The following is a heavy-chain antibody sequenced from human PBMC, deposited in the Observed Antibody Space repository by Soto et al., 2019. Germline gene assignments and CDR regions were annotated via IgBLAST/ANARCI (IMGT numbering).Heavy chain of an antibody. D-gene: IGHD3-22*01. CDR1: GFTFSSYA. CDR3: ANGDYDSSGYYSENFDY. J-gene: IGHJ4*02. Sequence: ESGGGVVQPGRSLRLSCAASGFTFSSYAMHWVRQAPGKGLEWVAVISYDGSNKYYADSVKGRFTISRDNSKNTLYLQMNSLRAEDTAVYYCANGDYDSSGYYSENFDYWGQGTLVTVSS. V-gene: IGHV3-30-3*01. CDR2: ISYDGSNK.